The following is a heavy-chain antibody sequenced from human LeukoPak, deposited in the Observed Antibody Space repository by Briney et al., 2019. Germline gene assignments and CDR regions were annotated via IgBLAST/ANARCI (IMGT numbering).Heavy chain of an antibody. V-gene: IGHV1-2*02. CDR2: INPNSGVT. J-gene: IGHJ6*03. CDR3: AKDRYGDYEAPFHYYMDA. CDR1: GYTFTGFY. D-gene: IGHD5-12*01. Sequence: ASVKVSCKASGYTFTGFYIHWVRQAPGQGLEWMGWINPNSGVTNYAQKLQGRVTITRDTSIDTAYMQLSRLRSDDTAVYYCAKDRYGDYEAPFHYYMDAWGRGTTVTVSS.